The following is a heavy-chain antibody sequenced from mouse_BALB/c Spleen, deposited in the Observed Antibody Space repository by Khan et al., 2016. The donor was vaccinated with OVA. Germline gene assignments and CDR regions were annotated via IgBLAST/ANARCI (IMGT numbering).Heavy chain of an antibody. J-gene: IGHJ2*01. CDR1: GYSITSGYG. D-gene: IGHD1-2*01. V-gene: IGHV3-2*02. CDR3: ARTARIKY. Sequence: EVKLLESGPGLVKPSQSLSLTCTVTGYSITSGYGWNWIRQSPGNKLEMMGYISYSGSPNYTPSLKSRISITLETSKNPVFLQLNSVTTEDTATYYCARTARIKYWGQGTTLTVSS. CDR2: ISYSGSP.